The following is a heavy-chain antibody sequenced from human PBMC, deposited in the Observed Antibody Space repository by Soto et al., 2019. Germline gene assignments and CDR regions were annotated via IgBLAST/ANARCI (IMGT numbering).Heavy chain of an antibody. CDR3: ARGWFGPDV. CDR1: GLTFRIAW. CDR2: IDNAGTDS. V-gene: IGHV3-74*02. Sequence: EVQVVESGGGLVKPGGSLRLSCAASGLTFRIAWMNWVRQAPGKGLVWVSGIDNAGTDSTYADSVKGRFTSSRDNAKNMLYLQMNSLRVEDTAVYYCARGWFGPDVWGKGTTVTVSS. J-gene: IGHJ6*04. D-gene: IGHD3-10*01.